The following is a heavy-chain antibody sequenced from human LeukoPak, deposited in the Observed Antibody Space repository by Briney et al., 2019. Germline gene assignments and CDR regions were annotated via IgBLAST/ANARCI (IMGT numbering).Heavy chain of an antibody. CDR1: GCSISSSNW. D-gene: IGHD6-13*01. J-gene: IGHJ4*02. V-gene: IGHV4-4*02. Sequence: SETLSLTCAVSGCSISSSNWWSWVRQPPGKGLEWIGEIYHSGSNNYKPSLKSRVTISVDTSKNQFSLKLSSVTAADTAVYYCARGGFSSRTPIIDYWGQGTLVTVSS. CDR2: IYHSGSN. CDR3: ARGGFSSRTPIIDY.